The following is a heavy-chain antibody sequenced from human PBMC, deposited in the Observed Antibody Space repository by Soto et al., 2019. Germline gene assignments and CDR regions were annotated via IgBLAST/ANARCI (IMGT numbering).Heavy chain of an antibody. Sequence: SSETLSLTCIVSGGSVYSNGHYWGWTRQPPGKGLEWIGSIDNNGVTNYNSSLKSRVTISRDTSKNQFSLRLTSVTAADTAVYYCGKILVGATGHTDADSWGPGTLVTVSS. CDR1: GGSVYSNGHY. CDR3: GKILVGATGHTDADS. V-gene: IGHV4-39*01. CDR2: IDNNGVT. D-gene: IGHD2-15*01. J-gene: IGHJ4*02.